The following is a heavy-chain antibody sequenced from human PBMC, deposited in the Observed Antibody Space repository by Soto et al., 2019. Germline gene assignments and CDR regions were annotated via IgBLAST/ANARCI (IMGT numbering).Heavy chain of an antibody. D-gene: IGHD5-12*01. CDR1: IYTFTDYY. V-gene: IGHV1-2*02. Sequence: SVKVSCKASIYTFTDYYVHWVRQSPGQGLEWMGWINDNSGVTKFPKTFQGRVIMTRDTSISTVYMELVRVTSDYTAVYYCARAGLTTVELATIDGGQGSLVTVSS. J-gene: IGHJ4*02. CDR3: ARAGLTTVELATID. CDR2: INDNSGVT.